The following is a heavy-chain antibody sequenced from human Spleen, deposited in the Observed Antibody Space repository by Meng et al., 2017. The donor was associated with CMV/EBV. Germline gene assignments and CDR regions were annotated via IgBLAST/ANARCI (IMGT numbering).Heavy chain of an antibody. Sequence: ASVKVSCKTFRYTFTGYYINWVRQAPGQGLEWMGWMNPNSGNTGYAQKFQGRVTITRNTSISTAYMELSSLESEDTAVYYCARGMVTPYWGQGTLVTVSS. CDR2: MNPNSGNT. CDR3: ARGMVTPY. J-gene: IGHJ4*02. CDR1: RYTFTGYY. V-gene: IGHV1-8*03. D-gene: IGHD4-23*01.